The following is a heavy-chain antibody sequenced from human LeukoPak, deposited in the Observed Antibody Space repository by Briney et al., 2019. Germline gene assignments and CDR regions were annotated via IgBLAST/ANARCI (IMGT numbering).Heavy chain of an antibody. V-gene: IGHV5-51*01. Sequence: GESLQISCQLSGYTFGTYWIGWVRQMPGKGLELMGIIHLRDSLTYYSPSWQGQVIISDDKSISTAYLQWNSLTASDSGIYYCASARDGNFYWDYWAQGTLVTVAS. CDR1: GYTFGTYW. CDR3: ASARDGNFYWDY. J-gene: IGHJ4*02. CDR2: IHLRDSLT. D-gene: IGHD3-9*01.